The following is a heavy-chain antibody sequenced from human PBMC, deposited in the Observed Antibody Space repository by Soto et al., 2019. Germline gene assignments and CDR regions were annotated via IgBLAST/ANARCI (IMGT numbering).Heavy chain of an antibody. Sequence: GASVKVSCKASGGTFSSYTISWVRQAPGQGLEWMGRIIPILGIANYAQKFQGRVTITADKSTSTAYMELSSLRSEDTAVYYCARLFLGELVGASRYGMDVWGQGTTVTVSS. V-gene: IGHV1-69*02. CDR2: IIPILGIA. CDR1: GGTFSSYT. CDR3: ARLFLGELVGASRYGMDV. D-gene: IGHD1-26*01. J-gene: IGHJ6*01.